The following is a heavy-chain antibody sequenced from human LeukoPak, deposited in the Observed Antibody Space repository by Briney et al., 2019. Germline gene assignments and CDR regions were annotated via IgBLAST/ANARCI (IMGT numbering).Heavy chain of an antibody. D-gene: IGHD6-6*01. CDR3: ARGDTQPYAKYSSSLAKPYFDY. Sequence: PSETLSLTCTVSGGSISSGGYYWSWIRQHPGKGLEWIGYIYYSGSTYYNPSLKSRVTISVDTSKNQFSLKLSSVTAADTAVYYGARGDTQPYAKYSSSLAKPYFDYWGQGTLVTVSS. V-gene: IGHV4-31*03. J-gene: IGHJ4*02. CDR2: IYYSGST. CDR1: GGSISSGGYY.